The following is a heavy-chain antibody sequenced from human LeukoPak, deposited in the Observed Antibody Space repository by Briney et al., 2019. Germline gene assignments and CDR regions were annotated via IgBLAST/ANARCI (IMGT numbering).Heavy chain of an antibody. CDR1: GGSISSGGYY. CDR3: ASTIVARAYYFDY. CDR2: IYYSGST. Sequence: SETLSLTCTVSGGSISSGGYYWSWIRQHPGKGLEWIGYIYYSGSTYYNPSLKSRVTISVDTSKNQFSLKLSSVTAADTAVYYCASTIVARAYYFDYWGQGTLVTVSS. V-gene: IGHV4-31*03. D-gene: IGHD5-12*01. J-gene: IGHJ4*02.